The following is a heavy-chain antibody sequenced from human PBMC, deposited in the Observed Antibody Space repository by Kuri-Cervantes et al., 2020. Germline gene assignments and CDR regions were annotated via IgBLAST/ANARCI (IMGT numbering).Heavy chain of an antibody. D-gene: IGHD5-24*01. V-gene: IGHV3-43*01. CDR3: ARDFLGERWPDY. CDR2: ISWDGGST. CDR1: GFTFDDYT. Sequence: GGSLRLSCAASGFTFDDYTMHWVRQAPGKGLEWVSLISWDGGSTYYADSVKGRFTISRDNSKNSLYLQMNSLRTEDTAVYYCARDFLGERWPDYWGQGTLVTVSS. J-gene: IGHJ4*02.